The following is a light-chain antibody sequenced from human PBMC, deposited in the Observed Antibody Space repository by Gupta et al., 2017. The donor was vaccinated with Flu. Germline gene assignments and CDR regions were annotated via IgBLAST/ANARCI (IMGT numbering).Light chain of an antibody. Sequence: DIQMTQSPSSLSASVGDRVTIACRASQNINNYLNWYQQKPGHAPRLLIYTTYNLPAGVPSRFSGGGSGTDFTLTISGRHAEDSAIYYCQQRNSVTYTFGRGTNWRSN. CDR3: QQRNSVTYT. CDR2: TTY. J-gene: IGKJ2*01. V-gene: IGKV1-39*01. CDR1: QNINNY.